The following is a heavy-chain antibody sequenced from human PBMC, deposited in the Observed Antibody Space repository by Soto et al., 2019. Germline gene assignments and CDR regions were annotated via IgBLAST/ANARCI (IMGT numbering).Heavy chain of an antibody. CDR3: VRRVEIATITGSSYICIGV. CDR1: GGSISSYY. V-gene: IGHV4-59*08. J-gene: IGHJ6*02. D-gene: IGHD5-12*01. Sequence: PSETLSLTCTVSGGSISSYYWSWIRQPPGKGLEWIGYIYYSGSANYNPSLKSRVTISVDTSKNQFSLKLSSVTAADTAVYYCVRRVEIATITGSSYICIGVWGQGTTVTVSS. CDR2: IYYSGSA.